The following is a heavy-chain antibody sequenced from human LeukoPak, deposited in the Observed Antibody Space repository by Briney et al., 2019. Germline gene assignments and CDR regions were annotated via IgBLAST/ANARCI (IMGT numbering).Heavy chain of an antibody. CDR2: ISSSYI. J-gene: IGHJ4*02. D-gene: IGHD1-14*01. V-gene: IGHV3-21*01. CDR3: ARVTGHSDY. Sequence: GGSLRLSCAASGFTFSSYSMNWVRQAPGKGLEWVSSISSSYIYYADSVKGRFTISRDNAKNSLYLQMNSLRAEDTAVYYCARVTGHSDYWGQGTLVTVSS. CDR1: GFTFSSYS.